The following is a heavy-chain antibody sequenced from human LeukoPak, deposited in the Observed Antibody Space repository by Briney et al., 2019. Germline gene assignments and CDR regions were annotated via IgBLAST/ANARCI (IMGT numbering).Heavy chain of an antibody. CDR3: ARDGRRVGATLFDY. Sequence: ASVKVSCKASGYTFTSYGISWVQQAPGQGLEWMGWISAYNGNTNYAQKLQGRVTMTTDTSTSTAYMELRSLRSDDTAVYYCARDGRRVGATLFDYWGQGTLVTVSS. CDR1: GYTFTSYG. V-gene: IGHV1-18*01. J-gene: IGHJ4*02. CDR2: ISAYNGNT. D-gene: IGHD1-26*01.